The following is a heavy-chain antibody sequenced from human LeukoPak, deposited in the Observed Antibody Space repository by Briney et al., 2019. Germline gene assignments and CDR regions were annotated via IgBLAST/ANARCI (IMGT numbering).Heavy chain of an antibody. J-gene: IGHJ3*02. CDR3: ARDLNHAFDI. Sequence: GGSLRLSCAASGFTFSSYAMHWVRQAPGKGLEYVSAISSNGGSTYYANSVKGRFTISRDNSKNTLYLQMGSLRAEDMAVYYCARDLNHAFDIWGQGTMVTVSS. CDR1: GFTFSSYA. CDR2: ISSNGGST. V-gene: IGHV3-64*01.